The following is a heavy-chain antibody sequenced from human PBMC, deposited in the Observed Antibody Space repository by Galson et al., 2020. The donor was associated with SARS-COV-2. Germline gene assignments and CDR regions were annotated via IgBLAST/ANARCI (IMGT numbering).Heavy chain of an antibody. V-gene: IGHV3-33*01. CDR2: LWYDGSNK. D-gene: IGHD3-22*01. CDR1: GFTFSCYG. J-gene: IGHJ4*02. CDR3: ARAGSDSSGYPWEYFDY. Sequence: SCSAPGFTFSCYGMHWVRQAPGKGLEWVAVLWYDGSNKYYADSVKGRFTISRDNSKNTLYVQMNSLRAEDTAVYYCARAGSDSSGYPWEYFDYWGQGTLVTVSS.